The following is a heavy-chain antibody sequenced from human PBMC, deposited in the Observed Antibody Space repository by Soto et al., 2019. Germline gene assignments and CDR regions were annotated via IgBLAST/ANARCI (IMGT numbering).Heavy chain of an antibody. CDR3: ASLQPNPYGAHLGSPLVY. CDR2: INPNSGGT. D-gene: IGHD4-17*01. Sequence: GASVKVSCKASGYTFTDYYMHWVRQAPGQGLEWMGWINPNSGGTDYAQKFQGRVTMTRDTSISTAYMELSRLRSDDTAVYYCASLQPNPYGAHLGSPLVYWGQGTLLTVSS. V-gene: IGHV1-2*02. CDR1: GYTFTDYY. J-gene: IGHJ4*02.